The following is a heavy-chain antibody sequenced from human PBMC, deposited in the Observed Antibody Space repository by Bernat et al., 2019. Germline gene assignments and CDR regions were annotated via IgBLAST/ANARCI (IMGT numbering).Heavy chain of an antibody. D-gene: IGHD1-26*01. CDR1: GFTFSSYA. J-gene: IGHJ3*02. Sequence: EVQLLESGGGLVQPGGSLRLSCAASGFTFSSYAMSWVRQAPGKGLEWVSAISGSGGSTYFADSVKGRFTISRDNSKNTLYLQMNSLRAEDTAVYYCAKLGRWELSAFDIWGQGTMVTVSS. V-gene: IGHV3-23*01. CDR2: ISGSGGST. CDR3: AKLGRWELSAFDI.